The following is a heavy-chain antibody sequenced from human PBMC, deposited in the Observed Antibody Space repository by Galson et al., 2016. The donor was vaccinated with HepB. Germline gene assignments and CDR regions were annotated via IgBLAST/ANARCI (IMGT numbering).Heavy chain of an antibody. D-gene: IGHD2-2*01. CDR2: IDGGGST. CDR3: ATENQLLFQGRFDY. J-gene: IGHJ4*02. CDR1: GLSVTNKH. V-gene: IGHV3-53*04. Sequence: SLRLSCAGSGLSVTNKHMNWVRQAPGKGLERVSFIDGGGSTYYADSGRGRFTISRHNSENTLYLQMNSLRTEDTAVYYCATENQLLFQGRFDYWGQGILVAVSS.